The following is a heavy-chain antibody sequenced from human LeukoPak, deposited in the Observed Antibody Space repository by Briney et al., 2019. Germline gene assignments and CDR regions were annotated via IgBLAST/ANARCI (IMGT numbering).Heavy chain of an antibody. J-gene: IGHJ4*02. D-gene: IGHD6-25*01. V-gene: IGHV3-7*01. CDR3: ARDAAVFDY. CDR2: INQDGSEK. Sequence: GGSLRLSCTASGFTFSTYWMGRVRQAPGKGLEWVANINQDGSEKYYVDSLKGRFTISRDNAKNSLYLQMNSLRVEDTAVYYCARDAAVFDYWGQGTLVTVSS. CDR1: GFTFSTYW.